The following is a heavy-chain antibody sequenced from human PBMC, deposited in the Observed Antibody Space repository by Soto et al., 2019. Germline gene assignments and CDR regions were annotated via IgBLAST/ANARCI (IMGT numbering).Heavy chain of an antibody. Sequence: GGSLRLSCAASGFTFSSYAMSWVRQAPGKGLEWVSAISGSGGSTYYADSVKGRFTISRDNSKNTLYLQMNSLRAEDTAVYYCAHVRTFGGYSYCSSTSCYGSYYGMDVWGQGTTVTVSS. CDR2: ISGSGGST. CDR3: AHVRTFGGYSYCSSTSCYGSYYGMDV. CDR1: GFTFSSYA. D-gene: IGHD2-2*01. J-gene: IGHJ6*02. V-gene: IGHV3-23*01.